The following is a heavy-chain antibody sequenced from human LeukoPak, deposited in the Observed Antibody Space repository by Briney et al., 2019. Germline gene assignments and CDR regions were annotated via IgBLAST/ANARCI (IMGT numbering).Heavy chain of an antibody. CDR2: INPNSGGT. J-gene: IGHJ3*02. CDR1: GYPFTAYY. Sequence: ASVKVSYKASGYPFTAYYMNWVRQAPGQGLEWMGWINPNSGGTNYAQKFQGRVTMTTDTSISTAYMELSSLRSDDTAVFYCARDHPRIAAAGEAAFDIWGQGTMVTVSS. CDR3: ARDHPRIAAAGEAAFDI. D-gene: IGHD6-13*01. V-gene: IGHV1-2*02.